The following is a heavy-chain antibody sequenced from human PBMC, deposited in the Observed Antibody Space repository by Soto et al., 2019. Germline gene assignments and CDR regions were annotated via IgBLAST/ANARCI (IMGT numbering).Heavy chain of an antibody. J-gene: IGHJ3*02. CDR1: GYTFTSYY. CDR2: INPSGGST. CDR3: AREEITMILLDPFDI. V-gene: IGHV1-46*01. D-gene: IGHD3-22*01. Sequence: ASVKVSCKASGYTFTSYYMHWVRQAPGQGLEWMGIINPSGGSTSYAQKFQGRVTMTRDTSTSTVYMELSSLRSEDTAVYYCAREEITMILLDPFDIWGQGTMVTVS.